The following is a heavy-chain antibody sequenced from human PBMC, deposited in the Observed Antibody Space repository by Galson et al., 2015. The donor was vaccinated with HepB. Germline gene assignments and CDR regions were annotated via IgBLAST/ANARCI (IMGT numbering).Heavy chain of an antibody. Sequence: SLRLSCAASGFTFSSYAMSWVRQAPGKGLEWVSAISGSGNSTYYADSVKGRFTISRDNSKNTLYQQMNSLRAEDTAVYYCAKPDSSVWYVFDYWGRGAVVTVAS. CDR3: AKPDSSVWYVFDY. CDR2: ISGSGNST. V-gene: IGHV3-23*01. CDR1: GFTFSSYA. J-gene: IGHJ4*02. D-gene: IGHD6-19*01.